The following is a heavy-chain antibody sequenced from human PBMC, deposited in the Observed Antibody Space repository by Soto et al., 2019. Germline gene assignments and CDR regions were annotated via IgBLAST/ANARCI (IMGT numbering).Heavy chain of an antibody. D-gene: IGHD2-8*01. J-gene: IGHJ4*02. V-gene: IGHV1-46*01. CDR1: GYTFTDYY. Sequence: QVQLVQSGAEVKKPGASVKVSCKASGYTFTDYYIHWVRQAPGQGLEWMGMINPSGGSTDYAQKFGGRLTRTRDTSTGTVYMERSSLRSEDTAVYYCARPPFTGCINAVCYPFDYWGQGTLVTVSS. CDR3: ARPPFTGCINAVCYPFDY. CDR2: INPSGGST.